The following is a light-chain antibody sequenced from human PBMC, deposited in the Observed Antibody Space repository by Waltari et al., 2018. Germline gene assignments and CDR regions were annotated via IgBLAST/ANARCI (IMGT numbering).Light chain of an antibody. J-gene: IGKJ2*01. CDR1: QSLSSSY. V-gene: IGKV3-20*01. CDR2: GAS. Sequence: EIVLTQSPDTLSLSPGDRAALSCRASQSLSSSYLAWYPQKPGQAPRRLIYGASSRATGIPDRFSGSGSETDFTLTISRLEPEDFAVYYCQQYDSTPYTFGQGTKLEIK. CDR3: QQYDSTPYT.